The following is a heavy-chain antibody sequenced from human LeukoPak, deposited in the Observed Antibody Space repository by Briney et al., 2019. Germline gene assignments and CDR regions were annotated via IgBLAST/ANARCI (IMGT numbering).Heavy chain of an antibody. CDR2: INPNSGGT. Sequence: GASVKVSCKASGYTFTGYYMHWVRQAPGQGLEWMGWINPNSGGTNYAQKFQGRVTMTRDTSISTAYMELSRLRSDDTAVYYCARVRLWYYDILTGDDSVYYGMDVWGQGTTVTVSS. CDR3: ARVRLWYYDILTGDDSVYYGMDV. D-gene: IGHD3-9*01. CDR1: GYTFTGYY. J-gene: IGHJ6*02. V-gene: IGHV1-2*02.